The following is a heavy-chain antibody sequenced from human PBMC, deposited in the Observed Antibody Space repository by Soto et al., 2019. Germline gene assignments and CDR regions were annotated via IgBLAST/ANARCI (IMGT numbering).Heavy chain of an antibody. V-gene: IGHV3-23*01. CDR3: WKGPQHSRNNWYDP. CDR2: ISANGVST. CDR1: GFTFSTCA. Sequence: GGSLRLSCAASGFTFSTCAMSWVRQAPGKGLEWVSAISANGVSTYYADSVVGRFTISRDNSKNTLYLQMDSLRAEDTAVYYCWKGPQHSRNNWYDPWGQGTLVTVSS. J-gene: IGHJ5*02. D-gene: IGHD6-13*01.